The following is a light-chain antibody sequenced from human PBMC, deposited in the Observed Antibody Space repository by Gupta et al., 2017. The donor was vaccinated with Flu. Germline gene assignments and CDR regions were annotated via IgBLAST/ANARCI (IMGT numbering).Light chain of an antibody. J-gene: IGKJ1*01. V-gene: IGKV1-12*01. Sequence: PTWVSASVGSTVTITCRGRQGISAWLAWYQQKPGKAPRRLMSAASRWESGVPTRFSGSGSGTDFTLTISRLQPEDFATYYCQRTDNFPWTFGQGTKVEIK. CDR1: QGISAW. CDR3: QRTDNFPWT. CDR2: AAS.